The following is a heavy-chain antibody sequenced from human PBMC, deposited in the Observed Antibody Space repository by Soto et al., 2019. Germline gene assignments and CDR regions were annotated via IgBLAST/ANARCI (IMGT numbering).Heavy chain of an antibody. V-gene: IGHV5-10-1*01. J-gene: IGHJ3*02. CDR3: ARTYYDILTGRRDAFDI. CDR2: IDPSDSYT. Sequence: GESLKISCKGSGYSFTSYWISWVRQMPGKGLEWMGRIDPSDSYTNYSPYFQGHVTISADKSISTAYLQWSSLKASDTAMYYCARTYYDILTGRRDAFDIWGQGTMVTVSS. CDR1: GYSFTSYW. D-gene: IGHD3-9*01.